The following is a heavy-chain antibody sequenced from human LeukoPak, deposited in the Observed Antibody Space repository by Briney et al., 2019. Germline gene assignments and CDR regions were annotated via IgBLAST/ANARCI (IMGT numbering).Heavy chain of an antibody. CDR2: INAGNGNT. CDR3: ARSLHYYGSGSPPVAWFDP. Sequence: ASVKVSCKASGYTFTSYAMHWVRQAPGQRLEWMGWINAGNGNTKYSQKFQGRVTITRDTSASTAYMELSSLRSEDTAVYYCARSLHYYGSGSPPVAWFDPRGQGTLVTVSS. J-gene: IGHJ5*02. V-gene: IGHV1-3*01. CDR1: GYTFTSYA. D-gene: IGHD3-10*01.